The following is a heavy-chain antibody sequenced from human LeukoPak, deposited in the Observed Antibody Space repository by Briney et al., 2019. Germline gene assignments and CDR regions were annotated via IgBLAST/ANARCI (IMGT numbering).Heavy chain of an antibody. J-gene: IGHJ3*02. D-gene: IGHD3-16*01. CDR2: ISSNGGST. Sequence: GGSLRLSCSAPGFTFSSYAMHWVRQAPGKGLEYVSTISSNGGSTYYADSVKGRFTISRDNSKNTLYLQMSSLRAEDTALYYCVIELSWGLLLGAFDMWGRGTIVTVSS. V-gene: IGHV3-64D*06. CDR3: VIELSWGLLLGAFDM. CDR1: GFTFSSYA.